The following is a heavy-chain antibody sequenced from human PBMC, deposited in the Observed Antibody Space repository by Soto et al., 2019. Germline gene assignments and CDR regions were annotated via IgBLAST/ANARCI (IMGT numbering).Heavy chain of an antibody. CDR3: ARFSGSNTRGLDY. CDR1: GFTFSDHY. V-gene: IGHV3-72*01. Sequence: EVQLVESGGGLVQPGGSLRLSCAASGFTFSDHYMDWVRQAPGKGLEWVGRSRNKANSYSTEYAASVKGRFTISRDESKHSLYLQMNSVTTDDRAVYYGARFSGSNTRGLDYWGQGTLVTVSS. J-gene: IGHJ4*02. CDR2: SRNKANSYST. D-gene: IGHD1-26*01.